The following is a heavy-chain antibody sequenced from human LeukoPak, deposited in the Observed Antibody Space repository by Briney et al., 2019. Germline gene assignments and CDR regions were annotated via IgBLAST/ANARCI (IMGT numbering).Heavy chain of an antibody. CDR1: EFIFNRSW. Sequence: GGSLRLSCTASEFIFNRSWMNWVRQAPGKGLEWVANMDPSGSHKRYVDSVKGRFTISKDNPGTSLYLDMYGRRAEDTAIYYCAIWTSGNYWGQGTLVTVSS. V-gene: IGHV3-7*01. D-gene: IGHD1-1*01. CDR2: MDPSGSHK. J-gene: IGHJ4*02. CDR3: AIWTSGNY.